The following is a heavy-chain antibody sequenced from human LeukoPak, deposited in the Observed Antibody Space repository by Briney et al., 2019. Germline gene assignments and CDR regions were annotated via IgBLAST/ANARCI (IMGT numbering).Heavy chain of an antibody. D-gene: IGHD3-22*01. CDR2: INPSSGST. V-gene: IGHV1-46*01. CDR3: ARGGAYYDSSGYLDY. J-gene: IGHJ4*02. CDR1: GYTFTSYY. Sequence: ASVKVSCKASGYTFTSYYMHWVRQAPGQGLEWMGIINPSSGSTSYAQKFQGRVTITADKSTSTAYMELSSLRSEDTAVYYCARGGAYYDSSGYLDYWGQGTLVTVSS.